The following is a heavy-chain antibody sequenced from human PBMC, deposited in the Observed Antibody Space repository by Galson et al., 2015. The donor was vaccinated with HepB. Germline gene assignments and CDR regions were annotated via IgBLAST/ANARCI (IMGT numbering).Heavy chain of an antibody. CDR1: GFTFSSYW. V-gene: IGHV3-7*03. J-gene: IGHJ3*02. CDR3: ARDLSGSGYYFLAWASDI. CDR2: IKQDGSEK. Sequence: SLRLSCAASGFTFSSYWMSWVRQAPGKGLEWVANIKQDGSEKYYVDSVKGRFTISRDNAKNSLYLQMNSLRAEDTAVYYCARDLSGSGYYFLAWASDIWGQGTMVTVSS. D-gene: IGHD3-22*01.